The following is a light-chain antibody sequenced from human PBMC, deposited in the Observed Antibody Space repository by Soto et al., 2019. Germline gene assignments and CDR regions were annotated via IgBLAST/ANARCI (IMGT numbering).Light chain of an antibody. J-gene: IGKJ2*01. Sequence: DIVMTQSPDSLTVSLGERATINCKSSQSLLYSSNNKNYVAWYQHKPGQPPRLLIYWASTRESGVPDRFSGSGSGTDFTLTISVLQAEDVAVYCCQQYYNPPGTFGQGTKLEIK. CDR3: QQYYNPPGT. V-gene: IGKV4-1*01. CDR2: WAS. CDR1: QSLLYSSNNKNY.